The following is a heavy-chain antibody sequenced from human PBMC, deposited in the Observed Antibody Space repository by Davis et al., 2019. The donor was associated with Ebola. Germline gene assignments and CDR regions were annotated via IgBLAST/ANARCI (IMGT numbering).Heavy chain of an antibody. V-gene: IGHV4-61*09. CDR3: AREGYCSSTSCYLGY. Sequence: PSETLSLTCSVSDASITSGNHYWSWIRQPAGKGLEWMGHIYTSGSTNYNPSLKRRVTISVDTSKNQFYLKLTSVTAADMAVYFCAREGYCSSTSCYLGYWGQGTLVTVSS. D-gene: IGHD2-2*01. CDR2: IYTSGST. CDR1: DASITSGNHY. J-gene: IGHJ4*02.